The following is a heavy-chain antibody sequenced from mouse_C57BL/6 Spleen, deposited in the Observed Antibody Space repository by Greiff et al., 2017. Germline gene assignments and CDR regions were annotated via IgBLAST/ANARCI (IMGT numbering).Heavy chain of an antibody. V-gene: IGHV14-3*01. CDR2: IDPANGNT. CDR1: GFNIKNTY. D-gene: IGHD2-4*01. J-gene: IGHJ3*01. CDR3: ARGDYAAGFAY. Sequence: EVKLVESVAELVRPGASVKLSCTASGFNIKNTYMHWVKQRPEQGLEWIGWIDPANGNTKYAPKFQGKATITADTSSNTAYMQLSSLTSEDTAIYYCARGDYAAGFAYWGQGTLVTVSA.